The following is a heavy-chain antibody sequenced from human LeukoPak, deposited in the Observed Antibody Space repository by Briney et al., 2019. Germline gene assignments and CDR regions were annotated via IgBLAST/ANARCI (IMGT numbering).Heavy chain of an antibody. CDR3: ARDGRFAAYEPDY. D-gene: IGHD1-26*01. V-gene: IGHV1-2*02. Sequence: AASVKVSCKASGYTFTGYYMHWVRHAPGQGLEWMGWINPNSGGTNYAQKFQGRVTMTTDTSTSTAHMELRSLRYDDTAVYYCARDGRFAAYEPDYWGQGTLVTVSS. CDR1: GYTFTGYY. J-gene: IGHJ4*02. CDR2: INPNSGGT.